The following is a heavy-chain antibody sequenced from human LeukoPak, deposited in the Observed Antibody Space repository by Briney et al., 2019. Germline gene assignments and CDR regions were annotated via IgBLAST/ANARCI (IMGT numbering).Heavy chain of an antibody. D-gene: IGHD5-24*01. CDR2: IFSNGDT. CDR1: EFTVSRNY. J-gene: IGHJ4*02. CDR3: TRDQMNY. V-gene: IGHV3-53*01. Sequence: SGGSLRLSCTASEFTVSRNYMLWVRQAPGEGLEWVSLIFSNGDTPYADSVKGRFTISRDTSKNTVSLQMNSLRVEDTAMYYCTRDQMNYWGQGTLVTVSS.